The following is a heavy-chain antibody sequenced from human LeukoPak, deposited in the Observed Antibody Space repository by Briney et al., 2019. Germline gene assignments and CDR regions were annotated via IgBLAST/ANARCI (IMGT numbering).Heavy chain of an antibody. CDR2: LNLSGST. V-gene: IGHV4-34*01. CDR1: GWSFSGYY. J-gene: IGHJ6*02. D-gene: IGHD6-19*01. CDR3: ARDGYSSGWGYYYYYGMDV. Sequence: SKSRSLTCAVYGWSFSGYYWSWIRQPPGKGLEWIGALNLSGSTHCNPSLKSGVTISVHTSKNQFSLKLISVTAADKAVYYCARDGYSSGWGYYYYYGMDVWVQGTTVTVSS.